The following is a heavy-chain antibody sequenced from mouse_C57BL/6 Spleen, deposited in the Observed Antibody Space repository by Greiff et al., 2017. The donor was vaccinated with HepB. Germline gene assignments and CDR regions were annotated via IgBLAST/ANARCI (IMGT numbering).Heavy chain of an antibody. V-gene: IGHV5-2*01. CDR3: SRILSNLYAMDY. D-gene: IGHD2-5*01. Sequence: EVNLVESGGGLVQPGESLKLSCESNEYEFPSHDMSWVRKTPEKRLELVAAINSDGGSTYYPDTMERRFIISRDNTKKTLYLQMSSLRSEDTALYYCSRILSNLYAMDYWGQGTSVTVSS. CDR2: INSDGGST. CDR1: EYEFPSHD. J-gene: IGHJ4*01.